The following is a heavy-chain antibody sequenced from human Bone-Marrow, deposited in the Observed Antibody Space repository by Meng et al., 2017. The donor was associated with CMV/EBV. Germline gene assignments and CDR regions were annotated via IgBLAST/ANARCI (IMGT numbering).Heavy chain of an antibody. V-gene: IGHV3-15*01. J-gene: IGHJ4*02. CDR1: GFTFSNGW. CDR2: IKSKTDGGTT. Sequence: GESLKISCAASGFTFSNGWMSWVRQAPGKGLEWVGRIKSKTDGGTTDYAAPVKGRFTISRDDSKNTLYLQMNSMKTEDTAVYYCTTESSTNSLWGYYFDYWGQGTRVTGSS. CDR3: TTESSTNSLWGYYFDY. D-gene: IGHD2-2*01.